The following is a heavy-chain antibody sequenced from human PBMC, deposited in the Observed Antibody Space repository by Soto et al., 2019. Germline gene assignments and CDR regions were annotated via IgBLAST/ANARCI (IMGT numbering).Heavy chain of an antibody. J-gene: IGHJ4*02. CDR3: ARESEDRTSNFDY. CDR2: ISSTTNYI. V-gene: IGHV3-21*06. CDR1: GFTFTRYS. Sequence: NPGGSLRLSCAASGFTFTRYSMNWVRQAPGKGLEWVSSISSTTNYIYYGDSMKGRFTISRDNAKNSLYLEMNSLRAEDTAVYYCARESEDRTSNFDYRGQGTLVTVSS.